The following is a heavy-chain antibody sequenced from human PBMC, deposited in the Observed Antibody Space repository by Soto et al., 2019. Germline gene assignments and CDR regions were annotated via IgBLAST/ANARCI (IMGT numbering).Heavy chain of an antibody. D-gene: IGHD4-17*01. V-gene: IGHV3-74*01. CDR3: ARVHDYGDYYWFDP. J-gene: IGHJ5*02. Sequence: GGSLRLSCAASGFTFSSYWMHWVRQAPGKGLVWVSRINSDGSSTSYADSVKGRFTISRDNAKNTLYLQMNSLRAEDTAVYYCARVHDYGDYYWFDPWGQGTLVTVSS. CDR2: INSDGSST. CDR1: GFTFSSYW.